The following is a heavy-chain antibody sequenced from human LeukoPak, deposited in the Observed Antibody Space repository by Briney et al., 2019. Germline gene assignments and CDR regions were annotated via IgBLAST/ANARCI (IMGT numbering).Heavy chain of an antibody. V-gene: IGHV3-30*02. D-gene: IGHD6-19*01. CDR2: IRYDGNNK. J-gene: IGHJ4*02. CDR3: AKDRWGAVASFDY. CDR1: GFPFSDYV. Sequence: PGGSLRLSCAASGFPFSDYVMHLVRQAPGKGLEWVSVIRYDGNNKYYADSVKGRFTISRDNSKNTLYLQMNSLESEDTAVYYCAKDRWGAVASFDYWGQGTLVIVSS.